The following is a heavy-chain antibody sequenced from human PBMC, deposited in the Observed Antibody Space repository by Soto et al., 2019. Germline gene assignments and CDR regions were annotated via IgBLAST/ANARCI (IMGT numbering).Heavy chain of an antibody. D-gene: IGHD6-6*01. CDR2: ISSSSSYI. CDR3: ARGWDSSSLIRYYYMDV. CDR1: GFTFSSYS. Sequence: GGSLRLSCAASGFTFSSYSMNWVRQAPGKGLEWVSSISSSSSYIYYADSVKGRFTISRDNAKNSLYLQMNSLRAEDTAVYYCARGWDSSSLIRYYYMDVWGKGTTVTVSS. J-gene: IGHJ6*03. V-gene: IGHV3-21*01.